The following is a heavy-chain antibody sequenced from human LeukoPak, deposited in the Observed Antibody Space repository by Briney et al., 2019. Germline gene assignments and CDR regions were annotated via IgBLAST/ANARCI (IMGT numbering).Heavy chain of an antibody. Sequence: SETLSLTCTVSGGSISSSSYYWGWIRQPPGKGLEWIGEINHSGSTNYNPSLKSRVTISVDTSKNQFSLKLSSVTAADTAVYYCAGPEDYYDSSGDAFDIWGQGTMVTVSS. CDR1: GGSISSSSYY. CDR3: AGPEDYYDSSGDAFDI. CDR2: INHSGST. V-gene: IGHV4-39*07. J-gene: IGHJ3*02. D-gene: IGHD3-22*01.